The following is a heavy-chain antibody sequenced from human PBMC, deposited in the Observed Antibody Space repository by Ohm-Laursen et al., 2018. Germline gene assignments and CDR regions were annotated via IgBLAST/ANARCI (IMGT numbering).Heavy chain of an antibody. CDR2: ISGSGGST. Sequence: SLRLSCAASGFTFSSYAMSWVRQAPGKGLEWVSAISGSGGSTYYRDSVKGRFTISRDNSKNTLYLQMNSLRVEDTAVYYCAKGLSGGTGHGNWFDPWGQGTLVSVSS. CDR1: GFTFSSYA. CDR3: AKGLSGGTGHGNWFDP. D-gene: IGHD3-10*01. J-gene: IGHJ5*02. V-gene: IGHV3-23*01.